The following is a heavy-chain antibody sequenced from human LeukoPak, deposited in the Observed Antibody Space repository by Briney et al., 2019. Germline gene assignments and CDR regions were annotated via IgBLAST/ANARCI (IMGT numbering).Heavy chain of an antibody. D-gene: IGHD6-13*01. CDR2: IYYSGST. CDR3: ARSMQQPNYYYYMDV. CDR1: GGSIGSHY. V-gene: IGHV4-59*11. Sequence: PSETLSLTCTVSGGSIGSHYWSWIRQPPGKGLEWIGYIYYSGSTNYNPSLKSRVTISVDTSKNQFSLKLSSVTAADTAVYYCARSMQQPNYYYYMDVWGKGTTVTVSS. J-gene: IGHJ6*03.